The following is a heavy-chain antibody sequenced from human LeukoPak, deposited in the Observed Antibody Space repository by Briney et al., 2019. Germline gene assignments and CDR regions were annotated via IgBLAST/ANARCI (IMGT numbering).Heavy chain of an antibody. CDR2: ISSSSTI. Sequence: GGALEPSFSAPGFPFSSYSMNWGRPAPGKGGGGGSYISSSSTIYYADSVKGRFTISRDNAKNSLYLQMNSLRAEDTAVYYCARDNGMATILFDYWGQGTLVTVSS. D-gene: IGHD5-24*01. CDR1: GFPFSSYS. CDR3: ARDNGMATILFDY. V-gene: IGHV3-48*01. J-gene: IGHJ4*02.